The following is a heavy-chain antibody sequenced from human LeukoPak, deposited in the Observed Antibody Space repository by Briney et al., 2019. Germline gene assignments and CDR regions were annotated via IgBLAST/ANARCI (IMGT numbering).Heavy chain of an antibody. CDR2: IYYTGTT. Sequence: PSETLSPTCTVSGASMSSHYWTWIRQDPGTGLEWIGNIYYTGTTSYNPALESRVTISLDTSNNQFSLKLTSVTAADTAVYYCAKEGGPARPGLDSWGQGTLVTVSS. J-gene: IGHJ4*02. CDR1: GASMSSHY. CDR3: AKEGGPARPGLDS. V-gene: IGHV4-59*11. D-gene: IGHD6-6*01.